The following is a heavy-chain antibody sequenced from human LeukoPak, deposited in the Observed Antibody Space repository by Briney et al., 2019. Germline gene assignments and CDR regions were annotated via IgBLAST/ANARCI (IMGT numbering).Heavy chain of an antibody. CDR1: GGSISSSNW. D-gene: IGHD2-2*01. V-gene: IGHV4-4*02. J-gene: IGHJ4*02. CDR3: ARPRIYFSSPSCYGGAFDY. Sequence: SETLSLTCAVSGGSISSSNWWSWVRQPPGKGLEWIGEIYHSGSTNYNPSLKSRVTISVDKSKNQFSLKLSSVTAADTAVYYCARPRIYFSSPSCYGGAFDYWGQGTLVTVSS. CDR2: IYHSGST.